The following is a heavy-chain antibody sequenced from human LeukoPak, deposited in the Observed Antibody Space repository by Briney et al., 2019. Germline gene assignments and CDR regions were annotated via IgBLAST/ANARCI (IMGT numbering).Heavy chain of an antibody. CDR2: IIPIFGTA. V-gene: IGHV1-69*05. D-gene: IGHD6-6*01. J-gene: IGHJ4*02. CDR1: GGTFSSYA. CDR3: ARGDVSSATRPSDY. Sequence: SVKVSCKASGGTFSSYAISWVRQAPGQGLEWMGGIIPIFGTANYAQKFQGRVTMTTDTSTSTAYMELRSLRSDDTAVYYCARGDVSSATRPSDYWGQGTLVTVSS.